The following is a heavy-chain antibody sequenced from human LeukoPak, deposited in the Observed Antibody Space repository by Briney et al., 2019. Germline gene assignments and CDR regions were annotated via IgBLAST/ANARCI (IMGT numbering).Heavy chain of an antibody. Sequence: PGGSLRLSCAASGFTFSSYWMSWVRQAPGKGLEWVANIKQDGSEKYYVDSVKGRFTISRDNAKNSLYLQMNSLRAEDTAVYYCAREGYYYDSSGYSDRYFQHWGQGTLVTVSS. V-gene: IGHV3-7*01. CDR3: AREGYYYDSSGYSDRYFQH. CDR2: IKQDGSEK. D-gene: IGHD3-22*01. J-gene: IGHJ1*01. CDR1: GFTFSSYW.